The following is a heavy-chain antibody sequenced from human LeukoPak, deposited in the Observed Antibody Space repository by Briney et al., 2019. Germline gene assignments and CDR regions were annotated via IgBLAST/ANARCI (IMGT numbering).Heavy chain of an antibody. CDR3: ARGTDYYDSSGYYYVDY. CDR1: GGSISSYY. J-gene: IGHJ4*02. Sequence: PSETLSLTCTVSGGSISSYYWSWIRQPAGKGLEWIGRIYTSGSTNYNPSLKSRVTMSVDTSKNQFSLKLSSVTAADTAVYYCARGTDYYDSSGYYYVDYWGQGTLVTVSS. CDR2: IYTSGST. D-gene: IGHD3-22*01. V-gene: IGHV4-4*07.